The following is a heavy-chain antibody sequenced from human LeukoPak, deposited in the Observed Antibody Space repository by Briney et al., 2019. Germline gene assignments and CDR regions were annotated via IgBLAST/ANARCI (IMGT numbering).Heavy chain of an antibody. CDR3: VKDLSGNFYFDY. CDR1: GFTFSSYA. CDR2: ISNDGGST. D-gene: IGHD1-1*01. V-gene: IGHV3-64D*09. J-gene: IGHJ4*02. Sequence: GGSLRLSCSASGFTFSSYAMHWVRQAPGKGLKYVSAISNDGGSTYYADSMKDRFIISRDNSKNTLYLQMSSLRAEDTAVYYCVKDLSGNFYFDYWGQGTLVTVSS.